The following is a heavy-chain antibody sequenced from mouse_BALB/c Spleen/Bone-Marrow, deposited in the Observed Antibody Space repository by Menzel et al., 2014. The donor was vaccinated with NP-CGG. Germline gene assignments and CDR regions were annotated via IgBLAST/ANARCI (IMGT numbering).Heavy chain of an antibody. D-gene: IGHD6-1*01. CDR2: IYPGSGSN. CDR3: TRGDLRYAMDY. V-gene: IGHV1S22*01. J-gene: IGHJ4*01. CDR1: GYTFTSYW. Sequence: LQQSGSELVRPGASVELSCKASGYTFTSYWMHWVRQRPGQGLEWIGNIYPGSGSNNYDEKFKSKATLTVDTSSSTAYMQLSSLTSEDSAVYYCTRGDLRYAMDYWGQGTSVTVSS.